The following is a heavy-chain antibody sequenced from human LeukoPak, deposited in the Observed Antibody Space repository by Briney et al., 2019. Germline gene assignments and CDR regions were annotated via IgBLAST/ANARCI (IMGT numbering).Heavy chain of an antibody. D-gene: IGHD2/OR15-2a*01. CDR3: ARLRTTYYGYYYGMDV. CDR1: GGSISSGGYY. V-gene: IGHV4-61*08. Sequence: PSETLSLTCTVSGGSISSGGYYWSWIRQHPGKGLEWIGYIYYSGSTNYNPSLKSRVTISVDTSKNQFSLKLSSVTAADTAVYYCARLRTTYYGYYYGMDVWGQGTTVTVSS. CDR2: IYYSGST. J-gene: IGHJ6*02.